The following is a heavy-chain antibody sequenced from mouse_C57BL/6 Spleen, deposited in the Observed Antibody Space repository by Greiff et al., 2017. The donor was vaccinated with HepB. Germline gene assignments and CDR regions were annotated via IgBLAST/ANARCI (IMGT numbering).Heavy chain of an antibody. CDR1: GFTFSDYY. D-gene: IGHD2-1*01. CDR3: SKHVVYGNYFDY. V-gene: IGHV5-12*01. CDR2: ISNGGGST. J-gene: IGHJ2*01. Sequence: EVKLVESGGGLVQPGGSLKLSCAASGFTFSDYYMYWVRQTPEKRLEWVAYISNGGGSTYYPDSVKGRFTISRDHAKNTLYLQMSRLKAEDTAMYYCSKHVVYGNYFDYWGQGTTRTGSS.